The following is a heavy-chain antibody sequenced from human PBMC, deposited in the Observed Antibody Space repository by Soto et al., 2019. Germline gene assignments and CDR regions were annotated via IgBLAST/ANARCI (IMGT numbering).Heavy chain of an antibody. D-gene: IGHD1-1*01. CDR1: GGSLSSYF. J-gene: IGHJ4*02. CDR3: ARDQLGATTGFDY. Sequence: SETLSLTCVVSGGSLSSYFWTWIRQPPGKGLEWIGYIFYTGITKYKPSLKSRINISIDTSTNQFSLKLTSVTAADTAVYYCARDQLGATTGFDYWGQGKLVTVSS. V-gene: IGHV4-59*01. CDR2: IFYTGIT.